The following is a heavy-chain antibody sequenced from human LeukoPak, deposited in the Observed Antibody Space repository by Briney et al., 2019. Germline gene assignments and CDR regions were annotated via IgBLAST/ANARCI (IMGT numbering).Heavy chain of an antibody. D-gene: IGHD3-3*01. V-gene: IGHV3-48*01. CDR3: ARDTYYDFWSGPADAFDI. Sequence: GGSLRLSCAASGFTFSSYSMNWVRQAPGKGLEWVSYISSSSSTIYYADSVKGRFTISRDNAKNSLYLQMNSLRAEDTAVYYCARDTYYDFWSGPADAFDIWGQGTMVTVSS. CDR2: ISSSSSTI. CDR1: GFTFSSYS. J-gene: IGHJ3*02.